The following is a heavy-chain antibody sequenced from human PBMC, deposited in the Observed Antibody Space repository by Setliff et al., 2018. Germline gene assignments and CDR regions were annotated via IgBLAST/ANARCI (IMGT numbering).Heavy chain of an antibody. CDR1: GGSFSGYY. D-gene: IGHD5-12*01. Sequence: SETLSLTCAVYGGSFSGYYWSWVRQPPGKGLEWIGEINHSGSTNYNPSLKSRVTISVDTSKNQFSLKLSSVTAADTAVYYCARGGYSRGPPVYYFDYWGQGTLVTVSS. CDR3: ARGGYSRGPPVYYFDY. V-gene: IGHV4-34*01. CDR2: INHSGST. J-gene: IGHJ4*02.